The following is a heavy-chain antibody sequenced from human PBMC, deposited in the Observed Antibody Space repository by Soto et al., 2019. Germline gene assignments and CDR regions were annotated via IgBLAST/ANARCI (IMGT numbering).Heavy chain of an antibody. D-gene: IGHD2-15*01. CDR1: GGSISSSNW. J-gene: IGHJ4*02. Sequence: QVQLQESGPGLVEPSGTLSLTCAVSGGSISSSNWWSWVRQPPGKGLEWIGEIYHTGSTNYNPSRKSRVARPVHKSHNQFSAPLAPVTAADADEYSCAREGGCRGGSCFPYFFDYWGQGALVTVSS. V-gene: IGHV4-4*02. CDR3: AREGGCRGGSCFPYFFDY. CDR2: IYHTGST.